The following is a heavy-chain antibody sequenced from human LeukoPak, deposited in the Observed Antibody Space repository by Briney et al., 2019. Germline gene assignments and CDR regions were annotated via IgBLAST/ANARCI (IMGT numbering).Heavy chain of an antibody. CDR3: AGTYSSSWYVGEPIPYYYYYMDV. CDR1: GGSISSGDYY. J-gene: IGHJ6*03. V-gene: IGHV4-30-4*08. D-gene: IGHD6-13*01. CDR2: IYYSGST. Sequence: PSQTLSLTCTVSGGSISSGDYYWSWIRQPPGKGLEWIGYIYYSGSTYYNPSLKSRVTISVDTSKNQFSLKLSSVTAADTAVYYCAGTYSSSWYVGEPIPYYYYYMDVWGKGTTVTVSS.